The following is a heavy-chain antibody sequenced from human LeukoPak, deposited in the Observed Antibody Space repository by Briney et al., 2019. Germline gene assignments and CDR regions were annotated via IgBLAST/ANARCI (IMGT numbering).Heavy chain of an antibody. CDR3: ARDRLHYYDSSGYYLY. CDR2: ISSSGSTI. V-gene: IGHV3-11*01. D-gene: IGHD3-22*01. Sequence: GGSLRLSCAASGFTSSDYYMSWIRQAPGMGLEWVSYISSSGSTIYYADSVKGRFTISRDNAKNSLYLQMNSLRAEDTAVYYCARDRLHYYDSSGYYLYWGQGTLVTVS. J-gene: IGHJ4*02. CDR1: GFTSSDYY.